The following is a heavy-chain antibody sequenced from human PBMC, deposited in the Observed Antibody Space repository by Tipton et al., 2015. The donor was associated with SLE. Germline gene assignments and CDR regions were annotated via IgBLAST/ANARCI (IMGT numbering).Heavy chain of an antibody. V-gene: IGHV4-59*01. CDR3: ARVAQIVPSARYYGMDV. D-gene: IGHD2-2*01. CDR1: GGSIRTYY. Sequence: TLSLTCSVSGGSIRTYYWSWIRQTPGKGLEWIGYISYSGSTNYNSSLKSRVTMSVDTPKNQFSLKLSSVTAADTAMYYCARVAQIVPSARYYGMDVWGQGTTVTVSS. J-gene: IGHJ6*02. CDR2: ISYSGST.